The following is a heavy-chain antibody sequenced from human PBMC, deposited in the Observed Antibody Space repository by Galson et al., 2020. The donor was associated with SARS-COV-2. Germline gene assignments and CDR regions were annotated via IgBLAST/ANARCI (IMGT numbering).Heavy chain of an antibody. CDR2: ISQSGST. V-gene: IGHV4-34*01. Sequence: SETLSLTCAVDGGSSSGYYWSWIRQPPGKGLDWIGEISQSGSTNYNPSLKSRVTISVDTSKNQFSLKLSSVTAAEPAVYCCARAATIAVAGTFWFDPWGHGTLVTVSS. D-gene: IGHD6-19*01. CDR3: ARAATIAVAGTFWFDP. J-gene: IGHJ5*02. CDR1: GGSSSGYY.